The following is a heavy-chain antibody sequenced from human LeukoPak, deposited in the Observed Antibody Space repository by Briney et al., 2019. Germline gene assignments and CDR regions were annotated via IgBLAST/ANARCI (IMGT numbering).Heavy chain of an antibody. CDR3: ARESNWAYYLDY. CDR2: SSTYNSDT. Sequence: ASVKVSCKASGYTFTSYGISWVRQAPGQGLEWMGWSSTYNSDTKYAQSLQGRVTMTTDTSTNTAYMELRDLRSDDTAVYYCARESNWAYYLDYWGQGTLV. D-gene: IGHD1-1*01. CDR1: GYTFTSYG. J-gene: IGHJ4*02. V-gene: IGHV1-18*01.